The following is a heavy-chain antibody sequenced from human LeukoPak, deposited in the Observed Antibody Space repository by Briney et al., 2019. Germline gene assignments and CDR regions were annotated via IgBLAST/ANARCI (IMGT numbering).Heavy chain of an antibody. CDR2: ISAYNGNT. CDR3: ARDSGRITMIVDDY. V-gene: IGHV1-18*01. CDR1: GYTFTSYG. J-gene: IGHJ4*02. Sequence: ASVKVSCKASGYTFTSYGVSWVRQAPGQGLEWMGWISAYNGNTNYAQKLQGRVTMTTDTSTSTAYMELRSLRSDDTAVYYCARDSGRITMIVDDYWGQGTLVTVSS. D-gene: IGHD3-22*01.